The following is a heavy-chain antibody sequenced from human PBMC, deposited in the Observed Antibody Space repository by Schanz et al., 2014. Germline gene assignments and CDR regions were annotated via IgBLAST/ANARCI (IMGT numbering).Heavy chain of an antibody. V-gene: IGHV3-23*04. CDR2: VSGSGGST. CDR1: GFTFFGSFA. Sequence: EVQVVESGGGLVQPGGSLRLSCAASGFTFFGSFAMSWVRQAPGKGLESVTAVSGSGGSTYDADSEKGGYIISRDNSKNNAKNKQYVQMNSMRAEDAAVDDCAKAKSGALEAFDIWGQGTMVTVSS. CDR3: AKAKSGALEAFDI. D-gene: IGHD3-10*01. J-gene: IGHJ3*02.